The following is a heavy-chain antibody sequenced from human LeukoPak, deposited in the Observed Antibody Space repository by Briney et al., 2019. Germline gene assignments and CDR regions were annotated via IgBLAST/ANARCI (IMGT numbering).Heavy chain of an antibody. CDR2: INSSSSTI. V-gene: IGHV3-48*04. J-gene: IGHJ1*01. Sequence: GGSLRLSCAASGFTVSSNYMSWVRQAPGKGLEWISYINSSSSTIYYADSVKGRFTISRDNTKNSLYLQMNSLRAEDTAVYYCASVSGSYLDFQHWGQGTLVTVSS. CDR1: GFTVSSNY. CDR3: ASVSGSYLDFQH. D-gene: IGHD3-10*01.